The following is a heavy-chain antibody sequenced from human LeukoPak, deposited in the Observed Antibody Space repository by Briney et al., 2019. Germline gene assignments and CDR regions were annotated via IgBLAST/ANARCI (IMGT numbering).Heavy chain of an antibody. CDR3: ARHRIESYYGMDV. CDR2: INHSGST. V-gene: IGHV4-34*01. J-gene: IGHJ6*02. CDR1: GGSFSGYY. Sequence: SETLSLTCAVYGGSFSGYYWSWIRQPPGKGLEWIGEINHSGSTNYNPSLKSRVTISVDTSKNQFSLKLSSVTAADTAVYYCARHRIESYYGMDVWGQGTTVTVSS. D-gene: IGHD2-15*01.